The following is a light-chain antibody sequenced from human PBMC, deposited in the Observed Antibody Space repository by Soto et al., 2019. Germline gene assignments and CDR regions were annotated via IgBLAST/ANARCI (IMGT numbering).Light chain of an antibody. CDR1: QSVSRW. J-gene: IGKJ1*01. CDR3: QQYNDNCT. V-gene: IGKV1-5*03. Sequence: DIQMTQSPYTLSASVGDRVTITCRASQSVSRWLAWYQQKPGKAPKLLIYKASTLESGVPSRFSGSGSGTEFTLAISSLKPDDSATYYCQQYNDNCTFGQGTKVDIK. CDR2: KAS.